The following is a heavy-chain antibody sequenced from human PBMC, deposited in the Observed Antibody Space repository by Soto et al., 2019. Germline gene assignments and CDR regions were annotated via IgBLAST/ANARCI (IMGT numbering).Heavy chain of an antibody. D-gene: IGHD6-13*01. Sequence: EVQLVESGGGLVQPGGSLRLSCAASGFTFSNYWMNWVRQAPGKGLEWVANIKRDGSEKYYVDSVKGRFTISRDNAKNSRYLQMNSLRAEDTAVYYCSRMYSSSFRFSDYYYGMDVWGQGTTVTVSS. CDR2: IKRDGSEK. J-gene: IGHJ6*02. CDR3: SRMYSSSFRFSDYYYGMDV. V-gene: IGHV3-7*04. CDR1: GFTFSNYW.